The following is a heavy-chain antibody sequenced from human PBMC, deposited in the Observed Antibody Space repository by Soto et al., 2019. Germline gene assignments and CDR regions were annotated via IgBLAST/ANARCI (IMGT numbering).Heavy chain of an antibody. D-gene: IGHD3-22*01. CDR3: ARDGNYYDSSGYRSYYYYGMDV. CDR1: GFTFSSYA. J-gene: IGHJ6*02. V-gene: IGHV3-30-3*01. Sequence: PGGSLRLSCAASGFTFSSYAMHWVRQAPGKGLEWVAVISYDGSNKYYADSVKGRFTISRDNSKNTLYLQMNSLRAEDTAVYYCARDGNYYDSSGYRSYYYYGMDVWGQGTTVTVSS. CDR2: ISYDGSNK.